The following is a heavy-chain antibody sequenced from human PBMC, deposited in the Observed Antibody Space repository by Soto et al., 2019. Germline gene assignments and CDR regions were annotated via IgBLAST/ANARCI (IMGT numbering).Heavy chain of an antibody. CDR3: ARGGAARHSQGDYYYMDV. CDR2: ISAYNGNT. V-gene: IGHV1-18*01. Sequence: ASVKVSCKASGYTFTSYGISWVRQAPGQGLEWMGWISAYNGNTNYAQKLQGRVTMTTDTSTSTAYMELRSLRSDDTAVYYCARGGAARHSQGDYYYMDVWGKGTTVTVSS. J-gene: IGHJ6*03. CDR1: GYTFTSYG. D-gene: IGHD6-6*01.